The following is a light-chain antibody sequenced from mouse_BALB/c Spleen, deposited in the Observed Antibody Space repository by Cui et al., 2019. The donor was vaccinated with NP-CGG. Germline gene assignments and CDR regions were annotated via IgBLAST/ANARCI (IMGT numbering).Light chain of an antibody. CDR2: GTN. CDR3: ALWYSNHWV. J-gene: IGLJ1*01. Sequence: QGVVTQEVAITTSPGETVTLTCRSSTGAVTTSNYANWVQEKPDHLFTGLIGGTNNRAPGVPARFSGSLIGDKAALTITGAQTEDEAIYFCALWYSNHWVFGGGTKLTVL. CDR1: TGAVTTSNY. V-gene: IGLV1*01.